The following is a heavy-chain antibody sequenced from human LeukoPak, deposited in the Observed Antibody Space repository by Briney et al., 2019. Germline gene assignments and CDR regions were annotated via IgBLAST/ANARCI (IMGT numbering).Heavy chain of an antibody. CDR2: ISYSGST. D-gene: IGHD6-13*01. CDR3: ARHAGGIAAAGTRPFDY. V-gene: IGHV4-39*01. Sequence: SETLSLTCTVSGASFSSSTYYWGWIRQPPGKGLEWIGSISYSGSTYYSPSLKSRVTTSVDTSKNQFSLKLSSVTAADTAVYYCARHAGGIAAAGTRPFDYWGQGTLVTVSS. CDR1: GASFSSSTYY. J-gene: IGHJ4*02.